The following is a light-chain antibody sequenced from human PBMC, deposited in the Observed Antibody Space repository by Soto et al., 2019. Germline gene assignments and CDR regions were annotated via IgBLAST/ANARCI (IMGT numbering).Light chain of an antibody. V-gene: IGKV3D-20*02. CDR1: HSISSSF. CDR3: QQRSNGTPWP. J-gene: IGKJ1*01. CDR2: GAS. Sequence: EILVSQSPGLLSLSSGERASLSCGASHSISSSFLAWYQQKPGQAPRLLIYGASSRATGIPDRFSGTGSGTDFTLTISSLEPEDFAGYYFQQRSNGTPWPFGQGTKVDI.